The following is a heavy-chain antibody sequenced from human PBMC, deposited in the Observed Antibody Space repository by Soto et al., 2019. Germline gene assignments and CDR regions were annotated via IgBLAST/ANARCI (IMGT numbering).Heavy chain of an antibody. D-gene: IGHD3-3*01. J-gene: IGHJ5*02. CDR1: GGSFSDYK. CDR2: INHSGIT. V-gene: IGHV4-34*01. CDR3: ARGAIWSARDWFAP. Sequence: SETLSLTCAVNGGSFSDYKWTWIRQSPGKGLEWIGEINHSGITNYNPSFKSRVILSVDTSKNQFSLRVKSVTAADTAIYFCARGAIWSARDWFAPWGQGTPVTVSS.